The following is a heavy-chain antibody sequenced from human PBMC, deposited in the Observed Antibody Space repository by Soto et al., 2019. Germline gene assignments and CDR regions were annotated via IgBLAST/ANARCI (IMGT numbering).Heavy chain of an antibody. D-gene: IGHD1-26*01. CDR2: VIPVLGTS. J-gene: IGHJ4*02. CDR3: ARALRRSASATYSKVGAEY. CDR1: GDDFNSYT. V-gene: IGHV1-69*08. Sequence: QVQVVQSGAEVKKPGSSVTVSCKTSGDDFNSYTIIWVRQAPGQGLEWMGRVIPVLGTSDSAQKFQGRLTLSADKSTDTVYMELSSLTSEDTAVYYCARALRRSASATYSKVGAEYWGQGTLVTVSS.